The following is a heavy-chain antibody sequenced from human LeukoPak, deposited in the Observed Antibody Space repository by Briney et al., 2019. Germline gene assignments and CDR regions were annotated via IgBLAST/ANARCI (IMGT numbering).Heavy chain of an antibody. CDR3: ARDPHRIVGATDLDY. CDR1: GFSFSSYG. J-gene: IGHJ4*02. D-gene: IGHD1-26*01. Sequence: GRSLRLSCAASGFSFSSYGMHWVRQTPGTGLEWVAVTWYDGSKKYYADSVKGRFIISRDNSKNTLYLQMNSLRVEDTAVYYCARDPHRIVGATDLDYWGQGTLVTVSS. CDR2: TWYDGSKK. V-gene: IGHV3-33*01.